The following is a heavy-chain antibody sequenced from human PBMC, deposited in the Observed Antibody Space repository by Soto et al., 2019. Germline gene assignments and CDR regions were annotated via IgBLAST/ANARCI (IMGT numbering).Heavy chain of an antibody. CDR2: IYTSGST. V-gene: IGHV4-4*07. CDR1: GGSISSYY. D-gene: IGHD6-13*01. CDR3: ARGNIRQQLVKYYYYYYGMDV. Sequence: SETLALSCTVSGGSISSYYWSWIRQPAGKGLEWIGRIYTSGSTNYNPSLKSRVTMSVDTSKNQFSLKLSSVTAADTAVYYCARGNIRQQLVKYYYYYYGMDVWGQGTTVTVSS. J-gene: IGHJ6*02.